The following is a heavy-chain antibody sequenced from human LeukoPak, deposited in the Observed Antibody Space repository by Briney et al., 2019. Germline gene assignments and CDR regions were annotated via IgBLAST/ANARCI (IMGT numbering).Heavy chain of an antibody. CDR1: GGSISSSSYY. D-gene: IGHD1-7*01. CDR3: ARGYNWNYDY. Sequence: SETLSLTCTVSGGSISSSSYYWGWLRQPPGKGLEWIGSIYYSGSTYYNPSLKSRVTISVDTSKNQFSLKLSSVTAADTAVYYCARGYNWNYDYWGQGTLVTVSS. V-gene: IGHV4-39*07. J-gene: IGHJ4*02. CDR2: IYYSGST.